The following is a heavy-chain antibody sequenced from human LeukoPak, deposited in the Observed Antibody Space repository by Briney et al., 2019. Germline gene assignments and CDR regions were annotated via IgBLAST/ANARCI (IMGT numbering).Heavy chain of an antibody. Sequence: GGALRLSCAASAFTFRPYAMSWVRQAPGKGLEWVAVIWHDGSVLDYSESVKGRFTVSRDSRENTLYLQMDSLRVEDTAVYYCARDRGQDVAIDIWGQGTLVTVSS. J-gene: IGHJ4*02. CDR3: ARDRGQDVAIDI. D-gene: IGHD3-10*01. V-gene: IGHV3-33*08. CDR2: IWHDGSVL. CDR1: AFTFRPYA.